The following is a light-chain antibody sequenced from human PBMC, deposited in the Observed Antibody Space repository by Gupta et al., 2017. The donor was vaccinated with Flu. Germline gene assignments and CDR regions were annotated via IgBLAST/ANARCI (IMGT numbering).Light chain of an antibody. CDR2: AAP. J-gene: IGKJ1*01. Sequence: DIQMTQSPSSLSASVGDRVTITCRASQDIRNDLGWYQQKPGEAPKRLIYAAPSLQSGVPSRFSGSGSGTEFTLTISSLQPEDFATYYCLQHNNFLPWTFGQGTKVEFK. CDR1: QDIRND. CDR3: LQHNNFLPWT. V-gene: IGKV1-17*01.